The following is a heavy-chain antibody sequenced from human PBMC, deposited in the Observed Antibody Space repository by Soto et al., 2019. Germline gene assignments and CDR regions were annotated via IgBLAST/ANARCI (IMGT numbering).Heavy chain of an antibody. J-gene: IGHJ6*02. CDR1: GGTFSRYV. CDR2: IIPMFGTA. V-gene: IGHV1-69*01. D-gene: IGHD2-21*02. Sequence: QVQLVQSGAEVKKPGSSVKVSCKASGGTFSRYVISWVRQAPGQGLEWMGGIIPMFGTANYAQNFQGRLAITADGSTRTVYMDLGTLRSDDTAVYYCASRTCAGACHASFYYYYGMDVWGQGTTVTVSS. CDR3: ASRTCAGACHASFYYYYGMDV.